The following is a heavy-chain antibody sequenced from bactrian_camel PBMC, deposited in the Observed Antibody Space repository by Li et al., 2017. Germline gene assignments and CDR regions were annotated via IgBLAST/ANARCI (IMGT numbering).Heavy chain of an antibody. V-gene: IGHV3S53*01. Sequence: VQLVESGGGSAQAGESLRLSCKSIAHFDSMGWFRQAPGKEREFVSGIDKIGTTIYTESVKGRFTISQDNDKTAISLQMNSLKPEDTAMYYCASEGPRNSGTTRSLGCTFSYWGQGTQVTVS. CDR1: AHFDS. CDR2: IDKIGTT. J-gene: IGHJ4*01. CDR3: ASEGPRNSGTTRSLGCTFSY. D-gene: IGHD2*01.